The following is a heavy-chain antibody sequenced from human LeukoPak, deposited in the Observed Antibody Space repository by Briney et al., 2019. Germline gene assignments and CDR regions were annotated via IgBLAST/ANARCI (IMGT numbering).Heavy chain of an antibody. D-gene: IGHD1-26*01. J-gene: IGHJ4*02. CDR3: ASLSALWEQHRSLVY. Sequence: SVKVSCKASGGTFSSYAISWVRQDPGQGLEWMGGIIPIFGTANYAQKFQGRVTITTDESTSTAYMELGSLRSADTAVYYRASLSALWEQHRSLVYWGQGTLVTVSS. CDR2: IIPIFGTA. CDR1: GGTFSSYA. V-gene: IGHV1-69*05.